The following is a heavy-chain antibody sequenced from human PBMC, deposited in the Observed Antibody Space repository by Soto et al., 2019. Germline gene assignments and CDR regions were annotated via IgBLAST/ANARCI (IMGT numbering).Heavy chain of an antibody. Sequence: QVHLVQSGTEVKEPGASVKVSCKASASTFTGYTINWVRQAPGQGLEWMGWISTFNGNTKYAGNCEGRVPMTTQTATTTAFMELTSVTFDGTAVYLCARGTVTSGRWFSPWGQGSVVSVSS. D-gene: IGHD4-17*01. V-gene: IGHV1-18*04. J-gene: IGHJ5*02. CDR3: ARGTVTSGRWFSP. CDR2: ISTFNGNT. CDR1: ASTFTGYT.